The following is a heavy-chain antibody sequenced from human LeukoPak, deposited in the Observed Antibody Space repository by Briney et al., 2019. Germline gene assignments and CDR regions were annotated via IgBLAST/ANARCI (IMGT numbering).Heavy chain of an antibody. J-gene: IGHJ1*01. D-gene: IGHD3-22*01. CDR2: MPHDGSNE. CDR1: GFTFSNSA. Sequence: GGSLRLSCTASGFTFSNSAMHWVRQAPGKGLDWVAVMPHDGSNEYYADSVKGRFTMSRDNSKNTLYLQMNSLRADDTAVYYCARDFGDTSDTYFQHWGQGTLVTVSS. V-gene: IGHV3-30-3*01. CDR3: ARDFGDTSDTYFQH.